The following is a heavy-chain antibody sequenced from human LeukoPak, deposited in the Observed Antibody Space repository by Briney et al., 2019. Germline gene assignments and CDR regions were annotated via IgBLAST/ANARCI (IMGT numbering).Heavy chain of an antibody. CDR3: ARGPITIFGVVTRDDRYSGFDP. D-gene: IGHD3-3*01. J-gene: IGHJ5*02. V-gene: IGHV1-46*01. CDR2: INPSGGRT. CDR1: GYTFTSYY. Sequence: ASVKVSCKASGYTFTSYYMHWVRQAPGQGLEWRGIINPSGGRTCYAQKFQGRVTMTRDMSTSTVYMELGSLRSEDTAVYYCARGPITIFGVVTRDDRYSGFDPWAREPWSPSPQ.